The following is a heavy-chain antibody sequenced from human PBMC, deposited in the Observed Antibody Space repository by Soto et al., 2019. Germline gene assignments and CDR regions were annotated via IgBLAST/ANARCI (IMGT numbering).Heavy chain of an antibody. CDR3: ARVERGTATTVVDDFDI. J-gene: IGHJ3*02. V-gene: IGHV4-34*01. CDR2: MSHSGGT. Sequence: QVQLQQWGAGLLKPSETLSLTCAVYGGFVSSGSYYWSWIRQPPGKGLEWIGEMSHSGGTHFNPSLMSRVTISVDTSKNQFSLMMSSVTAADTALYYCARVERGTATTVVDDFDICGPGTMVTVSS. CDR1: GGFVSSGSYY. D-gene: IGHD1-1*01.